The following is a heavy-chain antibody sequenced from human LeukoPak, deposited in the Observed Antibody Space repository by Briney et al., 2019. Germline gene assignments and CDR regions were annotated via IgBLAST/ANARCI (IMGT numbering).Heavy chain of an antibody. CDR3: ARLRSPVTILYYFDS. CDR2: FYCSGST. CDR1: GGSISSSSYC. J-gene: IGHJ4*02. V-gene: IGHV4-39*01. D-gene: IGHD4-17*01. Sequence: SETLSLTCTVSGGSISSSSYCWGWIRQPPGKGLEWIGSFYCSGSTYYNPSLKSRVTISVDTSKNQFSLKLSSVTAADTAAYYCARLRSPVTILYYFDSWGQGTLVTVSS.